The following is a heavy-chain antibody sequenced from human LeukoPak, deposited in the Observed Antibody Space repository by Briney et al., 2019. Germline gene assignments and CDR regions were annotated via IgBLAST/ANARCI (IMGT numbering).Heavy chain of an antibody. CDR2: IKHDGSEK. CDR1: GFTFSNYW. V-gene: IGHV3-7*04. J-gene: IGHJ4*02. D-gene: IGHD3-10*01. Sequence: GGSLRLSCVVSGFTFSNYWMSWVRQGPGKGLEWVANIKHDGSEKYYVDSVKGRFTISRDNAKESLYLQMNSLRAEDTAVYYCARDGMVRGVMVHWGQGTLVTVSS. CDR3: ARDGMVRGVMVH.